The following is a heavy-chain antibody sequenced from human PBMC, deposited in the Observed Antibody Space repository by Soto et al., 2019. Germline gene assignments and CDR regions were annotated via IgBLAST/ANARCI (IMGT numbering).Heavy chain of an antibody. CDR1: GGSISSGGYY. CDR2: IYYSGST. Sequence: LSLTCTVSGGSISSGGYYWSWIRQHPGKGLEWIGYIYYSGSTYYNPSLKSRVTISVDTSKNQFSLKLSSVTAADTAVYYCVRSLAAAGSNWFDPWGQGTLVTVSS. D-gene: IGHD6-13*01. J-gene: IGHJ5*02. CDR3: VRSLAAAGSNWFDP. V-gene: IGHV4-31*03.